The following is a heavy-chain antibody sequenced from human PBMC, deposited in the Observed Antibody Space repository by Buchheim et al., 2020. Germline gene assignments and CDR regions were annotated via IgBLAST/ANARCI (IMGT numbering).Heavy chain of an antibody. D-gene: IGHD2/OR15-2a*01. V-gene: IGHV4-61*02. CDR1: GDSFTSGLPY. CDR2: VRPSGKT. J-gene: IGHJ4*02. Sequence: QVQLRQSGPGLVKPSQTLSLICTVSGDSFTSGLPYWNWIRQPAGKGLEWIGRVRPSGKTDYNPSLNSRVTMSLDTSKSQFSLQVISVTAADTAVYFCARASFYGDDYFDSWGQGTL. CDR3: ARASFYGDDYFDS.